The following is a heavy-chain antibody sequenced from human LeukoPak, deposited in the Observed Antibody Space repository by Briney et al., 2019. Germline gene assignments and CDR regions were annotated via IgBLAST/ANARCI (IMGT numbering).Heavy chain of an antibody. Sequence: SVKVSCKASGGTFSSYAISWVRQAPGQGLEWMGRIIPIFGTANYAQKFQGRVTITTDESTSTAYMELSSLRSEDTAVYYCARGTMLRGAAAGTCGYWGQGTLVTVSS. D-gene: IGHD6-13*01. CDR1: GGTFSSYA. V-gene: IGHV1-69*05. CDR2: IIPIFGTA. J-gene: IGHJ4*02. CDR3: ARGTMLRGAAAGTCGY.